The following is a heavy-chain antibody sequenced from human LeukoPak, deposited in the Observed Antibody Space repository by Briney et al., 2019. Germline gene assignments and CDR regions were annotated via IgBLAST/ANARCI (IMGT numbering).Heavy chain of an antibody. CDR1: GFTFSSYA. CDR2: ISGSGGST. Sequence: GGSLRLSCAASGFTFSSYAMSWVRQAPGKGLEWVSAISGSGGSTYYADSVKGRFTISRDNSKNTPYLQMNSLRAEDTAVYYCAKAPVPGIAAAGTNYWGQGTLVTVSS. J-gene: IGHJ4*02. CDR3: AKAPVPGIAAAGTNY. V-gene: IGHV3-23*01. D-gene: IGHD6-13*01.